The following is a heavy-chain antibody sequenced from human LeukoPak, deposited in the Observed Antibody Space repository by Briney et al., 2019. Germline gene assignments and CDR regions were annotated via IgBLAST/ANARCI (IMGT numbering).Heavy chain of an antibody. D-gene: IGHD6-19*01. CDR1: GGTFSSYA. Sequence: SVKVSCKASGGTFSSYAISWVRQAPGQGLEWMGGIIPNFGTANYAQKFQGRVTITTDESTSTAYMELSSLRSEDTAVYYCARTSTVAGSYYYYYTDVWGKGTTVTVSS. CDR3: ARTSTVAGSYYYYYTDV. CDR2: IIPNFGTA. V-gene: IGHV1-69*05. J-gene: IGHJ6*03.